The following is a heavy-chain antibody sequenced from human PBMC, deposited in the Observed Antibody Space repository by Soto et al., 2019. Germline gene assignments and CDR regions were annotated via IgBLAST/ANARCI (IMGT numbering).Heavy chain of an antibody. CDR3: ASLSYYDSYSGFDY. D-gene: IGHD3-22*01. Sequence: SGESLKISCKGSTYTFTSYWIGWVCQMPGKGLEWMGLIYPGDSDTKYSPSFQGQVTISADKSISTAYLRWSSLKASDTAMYYCASLSYYDSYSGFDYWGQGTLVTVSS. CDR1: TYTFTSYW. CDR2: IYPGDSDT. V-gene: IGHV5-51*01. J-gene: IGHJ4*02.